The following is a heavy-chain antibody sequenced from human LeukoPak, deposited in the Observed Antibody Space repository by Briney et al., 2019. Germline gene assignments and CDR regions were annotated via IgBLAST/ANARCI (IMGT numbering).Heavy chain of an antibody. CDR2: INPNSGGT. Sequence: ASVKVSCKASGYTFTGYYMFWVRQAPGQGLGWMGWINPNSGGTNYAQKFQGRVTPTRDTSISTAYMELSRLRSDDTAVYYCARDRQLGVWGQGTTVTVSS. V-gene: IGHV1-2*02. D-gene: IGHD6-13*01. CDR3: ARDRQLGV. J-gene: IGHJ6*02. CDR1: GYTFTGYY.